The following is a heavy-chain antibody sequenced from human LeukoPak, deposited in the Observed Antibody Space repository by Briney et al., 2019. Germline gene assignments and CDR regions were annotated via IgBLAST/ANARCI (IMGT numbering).Heavy chain of an antibody. D-gene: IGHD4-17*01. CDR1: GFTFSSYG. CDR2: ISGSGGST. CDR3: AKAFGYGDYTYVDY. Sequence: GGSLRLSCAASGFTFSSYGMSWVRQAPGKGLEWVSAISGSGGSTYYADSVKGRFTISRDNSKNTLYLQMNSLRAEDTAVYYCAKAFGYGDYTYVDYWGQGTLVTVSS. J-gene: IGHJ4*02. V-gene: IGHV3-23*01.